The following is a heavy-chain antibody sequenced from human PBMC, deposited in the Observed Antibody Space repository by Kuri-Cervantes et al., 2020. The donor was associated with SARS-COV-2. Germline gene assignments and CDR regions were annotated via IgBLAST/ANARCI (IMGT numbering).Heavy chain of an antibody. Sequence: ASVKVSCKASGYTFTGYYMRWVRQAPGQGLEWMGWISAYNGNTNYAQKLQGRVTMTTDTSTSTAYMELRSLRSDDTAVYYCARDTGATAKDYWGQGTLVTVSS. CDR1: GYTFTGYY. V-gene: IGHV1-18*04. D-gene: IGHD1-26*01. J-gene: IGHJ4*02. CDR2: ISAYNGNT. CDR3: ARDTGATAKDY.